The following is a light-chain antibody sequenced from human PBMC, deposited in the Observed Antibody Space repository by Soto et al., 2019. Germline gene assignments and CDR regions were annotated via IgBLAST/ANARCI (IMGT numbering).Light chain of an antibody. Sequence: EIVLTQSPGTLSLSPGERATLSCRASQRVISDYLAWYQQKPGQAPRLLIYGASNRATGIPDRFSGSGSGTDFTLTISRLEPEDFAVYYCQQYGSSPLFPFGPGTKVDI. CDR3: QQYGSSPLFP. V-gene: IGKV3-20*01. CDR2: GAS. J-gene: IGKJ3*01. CDR1: QRVISDY.